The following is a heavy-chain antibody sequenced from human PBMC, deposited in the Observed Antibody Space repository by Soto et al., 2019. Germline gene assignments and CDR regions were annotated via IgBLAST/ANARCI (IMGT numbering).Heavy chain of an antibody. CDR2: INPGGGGT. D-gene: IGHD3-3*01. CDR1: GYSFTNYY. Sequence: ASVKVSCKASGYSFTNYYMNWVRQAPGQGLEWMGLINPGGGGTFYAQRFQGRVTMTRDTSTSTVYMELSSLHSDDAAVYYCARGVTIVGVIITRGMDVWGQGTTVTASS. CDR3: ARGVTIVGVIITRGMDV. V-gene: IGHV1-46*01. J-gene: IGHJ6*02.